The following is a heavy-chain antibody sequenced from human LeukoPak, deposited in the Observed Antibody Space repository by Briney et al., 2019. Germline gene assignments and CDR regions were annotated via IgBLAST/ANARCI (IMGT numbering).Heavy chain of an antibody. Sequence: ASVKVSCKASGYTFIGYYIHWVRQAPGQGLEWMGWISPNSGGTNYAQKFQGRVTMTRDTSISTAYMELRSLRSDDTAVYYCARDIAAAVRGAFDIWGQGTMVTVSS. J-gene: IGHJ3*02. CDR3: ARDIAAAVRGAFDI. V-gene: IGHV1-2*02. D-gene: IGHD6-13*01. CDR2: ISPNSGGT. CDR1: GYTFIGYY.